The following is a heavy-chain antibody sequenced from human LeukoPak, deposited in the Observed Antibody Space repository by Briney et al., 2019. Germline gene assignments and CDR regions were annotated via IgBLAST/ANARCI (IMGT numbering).Heavy chain of an antibody. V-gene: IGHV3-21*01. CDR3: ARXGGSSXWYXDAFDI. J-gene: IGHJ3*02. CDR2: ISSSSSYI. D-gene: IGHD6-13*01. CDR1: GFTFSSYS. Sequence: GGSLRLSCAASGFTFSSYSMNWVRQAPGKGLEWVSSISSSSSYIYYADSVKGRFTISRDNAKNSLYLQMNSLRAEDTAVYYCARXGGSSXWYXDAFDIWGQGTMVTVSS.